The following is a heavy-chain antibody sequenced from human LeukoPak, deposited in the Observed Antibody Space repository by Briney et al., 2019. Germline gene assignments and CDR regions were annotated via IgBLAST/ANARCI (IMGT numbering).Heavy chain of an antibody. CDR2: ISYDGSNK. D-gene: IGHD6-19*01. Sequence: GGSLRVSCAASGLTFSSYVIHWVRQAPGKGLERVAVISYDGSNKYYADSVKGRFTISRDNSKNTLYLQMNSLRAEDTAVYYCAKGAVAFYYFDYWGQGTLVTVSS. V-gene: IGHV3-30*18. CDR3: AKGAVAFYYFDY. J-gene: IGHJ4*02. CDR1: GLTFSSYV.